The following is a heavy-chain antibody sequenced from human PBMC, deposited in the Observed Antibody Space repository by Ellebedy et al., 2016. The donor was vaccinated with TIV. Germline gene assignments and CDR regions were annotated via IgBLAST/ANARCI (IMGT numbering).Heavy chain of an antibody. D-gene: IGHD3-22*01. CDR3: ARGDDGTGDFVNGAFDI. J-gene: IGHJ3*02. V-gene: IGHV3-48*03. Sequence: PGGSLRLSCAASGFTFSSYEMQWVRQAPGKGLEWVSYISSSGSPIPYADSVKGRFTSSRDNAKNSLYLQMNSLRAEDTAVYYCARGDDGTGDFVNGAFDIWGQGTMVTVSS. CDR1: GFTFSSYE. CDR2: ISSSGSPI.